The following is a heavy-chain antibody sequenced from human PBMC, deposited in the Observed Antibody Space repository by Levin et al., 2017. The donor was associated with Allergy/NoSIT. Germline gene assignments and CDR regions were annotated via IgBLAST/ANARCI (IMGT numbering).Heavy chain of an antibody. Sequence: PEASVKVSCKASGYIFTDYYIHWVRLVPGQGLEWMGRINPTTGVTNSAKRFKGRLTVTRDTSISTAFLELSSLRSDDTAVYYCARALQLVRPFDYWGQGALVTVSS. D-gene: IGHD6-6*01. V-gene: IGHV1-2*06. J-gene: IGHJ4*02. CDR3: ARALQLVRPFDY. CDR2: INPTTGVT. CDR1: GYIFTDYY.